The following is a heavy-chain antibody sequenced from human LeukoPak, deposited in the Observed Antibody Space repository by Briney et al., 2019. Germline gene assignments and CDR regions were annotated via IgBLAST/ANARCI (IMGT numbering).Heavy chain of an antibody. D-gene: IGHD6-19*01. CDR3: ARDESSGWYYFDY. J-gene: IGHJ4*02. CDR1: GYTFTGYY. Sequence: ASVKVSCKASGYTFTGYYMHWVRQAAGQGLEWMGWINPNSGGTNYAQKFQGRVTMTRDTSISTAYMELSRLRSDDTAVYYCARDESSGWYYFDYWGQGTLVTVSS. V-gene: IGHV1-2*02. CDR2: INPNSGGT.